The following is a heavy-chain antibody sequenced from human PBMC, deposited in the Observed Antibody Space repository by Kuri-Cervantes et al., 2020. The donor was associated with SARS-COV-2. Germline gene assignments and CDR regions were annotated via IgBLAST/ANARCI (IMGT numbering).Heavy chain of an antibody. D-gene: IGHD3-3*01. V-gene: IGHV4-34*01. J-gene: IGHJ6*03. CDR3: ARYGVYYYYYYMDV. CDR2: INDSGAT. Sequence: SETLSLTCAVYGGSFSGYQWSWIRQTPGMGLEWIGQINDSGATKYNPSLKSRVIVSMDKSKNQFSLKLSSVTAADTAVYYCARYGVYYYYYYMDVWGKGTTVTVSS. CDR1: GGSFSGYQ.